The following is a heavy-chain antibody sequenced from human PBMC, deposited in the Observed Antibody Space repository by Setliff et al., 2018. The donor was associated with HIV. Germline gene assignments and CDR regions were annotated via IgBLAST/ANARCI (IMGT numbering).Heavy chain of an antibody. D-gene: IGHD4-17*01. J-gene: IGHJ4*02. Sequence: GSLRLSCAASGFTFSNAWMNWVRQAPGKGLEWVGRIKSKTDGGTTDYAAPVKGRFTISRDDSKDTLYLQMNSLKTEDTAIYYCTTDRQRHGYGDHNEDYWGQGTLVTVS. CDR1: GFTFSNAW. CDR3: TTDRQRHGYGDHNEDY. V-gene: IGHV3-15*07. CDR2: IKSKTDGGTT.